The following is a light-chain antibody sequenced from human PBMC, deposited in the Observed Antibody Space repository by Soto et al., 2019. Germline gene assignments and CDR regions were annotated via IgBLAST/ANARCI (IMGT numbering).Light chain of an antibody. CDR2: KAS. Sequence: DIQMTQSPSTLSASVGDRVIITCRASQSISAWLAWYQQKPGKAPKLLIYKASSLESGVPSRFIGSGSGTEFTLTISGLQPDDFATYYCQQYNSNPLTFGGGTKVEIK. CDR1: QSISAW. V-gene: IGKV1-5*03. J-gene: IGKJ4*01. CDR3: QQYNSNPLT.